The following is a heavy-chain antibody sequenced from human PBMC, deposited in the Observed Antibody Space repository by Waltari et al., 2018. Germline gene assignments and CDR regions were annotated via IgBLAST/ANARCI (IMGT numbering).Heavy chain of an antibody. D-gene: IGHD2-15*01. J-gene: IGHJ4*02. CDR3: ARDSVVAGGGFDY. CDR2: IFYSGST. CDR1: GGSISSDDYC. V-gene: IGHV4-30-4*08. Sequence: QVQLQESGPGLVKPSQTLSLTCTVSGGSISSDDYCWNWIRQPPGKGLEWIGYIFYSGSTYYTPSLKSRVTISLDPSTTQFSLKLSSVTAADTAVYYCARDSVVAGGGFDYWGQGTLVTVSS.